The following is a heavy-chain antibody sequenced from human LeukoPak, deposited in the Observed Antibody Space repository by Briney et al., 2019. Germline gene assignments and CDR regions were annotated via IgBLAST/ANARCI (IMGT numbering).Heavy chain of an antibody. CDR2: IIPIFGIA. J-gene: IGHJ5*02. CDR3: AREGHIVVVPAAKEVWFDP. V-gene: IGHV1-69*04. Sequence: ASVKVSCKASGGTFSSYAISWVRQAPGQGLEWMGRIIPIFGIANYAQKFQGRVTITADKSTSTAYMELSSLRSEDTAVYYCAREGHIVVVPAAKEVWFDPWGQGTLVTVSS. CDR1: GGTFSSYA. D-gene: IGHD2-2*01.